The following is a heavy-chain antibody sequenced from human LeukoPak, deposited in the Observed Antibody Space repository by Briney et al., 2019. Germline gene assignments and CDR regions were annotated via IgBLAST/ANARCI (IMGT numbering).Heavy chain of an antibody. CDR3: AKDPFFDY. J-gene: IGHJ4*02. CDR1: GFIFSNYG. V-gene: IGHV3-30*18. CDR2: ISYDGSNK. Sequence: GRSLRLSCAASGFIFSNYGIHWVRQAPGKGLEWVAVISYDGSNKYADSVKGRFTISRDNSKNTLFLQMNSLRAEDTAVYYCAKDPFFDYWGQGTLVTVSS.